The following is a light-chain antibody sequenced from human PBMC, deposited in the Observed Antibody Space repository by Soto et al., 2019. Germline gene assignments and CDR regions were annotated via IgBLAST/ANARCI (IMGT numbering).Light chain of an antibody. Sequence: EIVLTQSPGTLSLSPGERATLSCRASQSVNSFYLAWYQQRPGQAPRLLIYGASSRATGIADRFSGSGSGTDFTLTVSRLEPEDFAVYYCQQYDRSPQSFVQRTQLEIK. V-gene: IGKV3-20*01. J-gene: IGKJ2*01. CDR1: QSVNSFY. CDR2: GAS. CDR3: QQYDRSPQS.